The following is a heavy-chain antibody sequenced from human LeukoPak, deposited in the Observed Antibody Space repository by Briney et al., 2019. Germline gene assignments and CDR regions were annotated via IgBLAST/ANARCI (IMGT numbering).Heavy chain of an antibody. CDR1: GGSISSYY. J-gene: IGHJ4*02. Sequence: PSETLSLTCTVSGGSISSYYWSWIRQPPGKGLERIGYIYYTGSTNYNPSLKGRVTMSVDTSKNQFSLKLTSVTAADTAVYYCARPLQGRTVTLHYWGQGTLVTVSS. CDR2: IYYTGST. V-gene: IGHV4-59*01. CDR3: ARPLQGRTVTLHY. D-gene: IGHD4-17*01.